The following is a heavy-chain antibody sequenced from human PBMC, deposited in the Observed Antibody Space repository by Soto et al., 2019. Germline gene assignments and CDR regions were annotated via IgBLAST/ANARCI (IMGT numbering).Heavy chain of an antibody. D-gene: IGHD2-2*01. CDR3: TTDPMGCSSTSCYLITIFGVDTYWYFDL. V-gene: IGHV3-15*01. J-gene: IGHJ2*01. CDR1: GSTFSNAW. Sequence: GGSLRLSCAASGSTFSNAWMSWVRQAPGKGLEWVGRIKSKTDGGTTDYAAPVKGRFTISRDDSKNTLYLQMNSLKTEDTAVYYCTTDPMGCSSTSCYLITIFGVDTYWYFDLWGRGTLVTVSS. CDR2: IKSKTDGGTT.